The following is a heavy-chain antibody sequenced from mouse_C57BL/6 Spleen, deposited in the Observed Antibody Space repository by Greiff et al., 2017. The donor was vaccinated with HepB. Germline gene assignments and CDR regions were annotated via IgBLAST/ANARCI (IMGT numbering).Heavy chain of an antibody. CDR2: ISSGGSYT. J-gene: IGHJ3*01. CDR3: ARQETGTEFAY. V-gene: IGHV5-6*01. CDR1: GFTFSSYG. D-gene: IGHD4-1*01. Sequence: EVKVVESGGDLVKPGGSLKLSCAASGFTFSSYGMSWVRQTPDKRLEWVATISSGGSYTYYPDSVKGRFTISRDNAKNTLYLQMSSLKSEDTAMYYCARQETGTEFAYWGQGTLVTVSA.